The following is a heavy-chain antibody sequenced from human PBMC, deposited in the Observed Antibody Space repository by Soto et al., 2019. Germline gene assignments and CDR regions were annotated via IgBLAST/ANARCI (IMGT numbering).Heavy chain of an antibody. D-gene: IGHD3-3*01. Sequence: HPGGSLRLSCAASGFTFSSYSMKWVRPAPEKGLEWVSYISSSSSTIYYAGSVKGRFTISRDNAKNSLYLQMNSLRDEDTAVYYCARAGGITIFGVVIHLDYWGQGTLVTVSS. CDR1: GFTFSSYS. CDR3: ARAGGITIFGVVIHLDY. CDR2: ISSSSSTI. J-gene: IGHJ4*02. V-gene: IGHV3-48*02.